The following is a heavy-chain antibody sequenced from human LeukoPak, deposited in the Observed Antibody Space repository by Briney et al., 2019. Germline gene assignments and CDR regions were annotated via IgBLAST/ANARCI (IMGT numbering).Heavy chain of an antibody. CDR1: GFTFGDYA. J-gene: IGHJ6*03. V-gene: IGHV3-9*01. CDR2: ISWNRDSI. CDR3: VKDKTSGSYYYMDV. D-gene: IGHD3-22*01. Sequence: LAGGSLRLSCVASGFTFGDYAMHWVRQAPGKGLEWVSGISWNRDSIGYADSVKGLFTISRDNAKNSLYLQMNSLRPEDTALYYCVKDKTSGSYYYMDVWGKGTTVTVSS.